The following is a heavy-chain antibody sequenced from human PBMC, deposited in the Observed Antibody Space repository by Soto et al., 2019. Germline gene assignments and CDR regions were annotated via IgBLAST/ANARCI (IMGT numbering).Heavy chain of an antibody. V-gene: IGHV4-34*01. CDR2: INHSGST. CDR1: GGSFSGYY. J-gene: IGHJ4*02. CDR3: ARQEGLYGGICK. Sequence: SETLSLTCAVYGGSFSGYYWSWIRQPPGKGLEWIGEINHSGSTNYNPSLKSRVTISVDTSKNQFSLKLSSVTAADTAVYYCARQEGLYGGICKWGKGILVTVSS. D-gene: IGHD2-15*01.